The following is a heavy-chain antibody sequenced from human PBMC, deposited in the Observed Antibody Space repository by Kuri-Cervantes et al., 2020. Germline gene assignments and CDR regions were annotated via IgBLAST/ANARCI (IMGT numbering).Heavy chain of an antibody. CDR3: ARLAAAGTLSWFDP. J-gene: IGHJ5*02. V-gene: IGHV4-39*01. Sequence: SETLSLTCTVSGGSISGTSYYWGWIRQPPGKGLEWIGSIFYTGITYYNPSLKSRVTISVDTSKNQFSLKLSSVTAADTAVYYCARLAAAGTLSWFDPWGQGTLVTVSS. CDR1: GGSISGTSYY. CDR2: IFYTGIT. D-gene: IGHD6-13*01.